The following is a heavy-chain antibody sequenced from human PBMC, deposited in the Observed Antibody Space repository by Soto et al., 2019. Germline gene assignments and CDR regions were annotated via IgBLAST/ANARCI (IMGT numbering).Heavy chain of an antibody. CDR2: IYYSGST. CDR3: ARDHCISTSCYFDP. V-gene: IGHV4-61*01. CDR1: GGSISGANF. D-gene: IGHD2-2*01. Sequence: PETLSLTCAVSGGSISGANFWSWFRQPPGKGLEWIGYIYYSGSTNYNPSLKSRVTISVDTSKNQFSLKLSSVTAADTAVYYCARDHCISTSCYFDPWGQGTLVTVSS. J-gene: IGHJ5*02.